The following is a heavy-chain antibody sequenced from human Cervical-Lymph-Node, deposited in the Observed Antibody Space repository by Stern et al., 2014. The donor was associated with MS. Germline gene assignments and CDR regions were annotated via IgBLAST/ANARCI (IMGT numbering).Heavy chain of an antibody. Sequence: MQLVESGAEVKKPGASVKVSCKVSGYTLTELSMHWVRQAPGKGLEWMGGFDPEDGETIYAQKFQGRVPMTEDTSTDTAYMELSSLRSEDTAVYYCATDRDDFRSGYSAPTKGYGLDVWGQGTTVTVTS. CDR2: FDPEDGET. V-gene: IGHV1-24*01. D-gene: IGHD3-3*01. CDR1: GYTLTELS. CDR3: ATDRDDFRSGYSAPTKGYGLDV. J-gene: IGHJ6*02.